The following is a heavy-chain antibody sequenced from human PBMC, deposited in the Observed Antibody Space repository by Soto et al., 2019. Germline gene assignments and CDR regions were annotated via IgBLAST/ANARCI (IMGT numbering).Heavy chain of an antibody. Sequence: GGSLRLSCAASGFTFSSYWMSWVRQAPGKGLEWVANIKQDGSEKYYVDSVKGRFTISRDNAKNSLYLQMNSLRAEDTAVYYCARVFYDEPIAAAGYYYYNGMDVWGQGTTVTVSS. V-gene: IGHV3-7*01. CDR3: ARVFYDEPIAAAGYYYYNGMDV. D-gene: IGHD6-13*01. J-gene: IGHJ6*02. CDR2: IKQDGSEK. CDR1: GFTFSSYW.